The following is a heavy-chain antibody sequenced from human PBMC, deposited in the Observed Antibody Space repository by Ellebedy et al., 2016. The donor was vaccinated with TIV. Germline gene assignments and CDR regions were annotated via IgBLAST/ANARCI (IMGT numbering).Heavy chain of an antibody. V-gene: IGHV1-18*01. D-gene: IGHD4-17*01. CDR2: ISPYNGYA. Sequence: ASVKVSCKTSGYTFSTQGISWVRQAPGQGLEWMGWISPYNGYAGYAQRFRDRVTVTADTSTSTAYMALSSLRSDETAVYYCAREVYGDSLNWFDPWGQGTLVTVSS. CDR3: AREVYGDSLNWFDP. CDR1: GYTFSTQG. J-gene: IGHJ5*02.